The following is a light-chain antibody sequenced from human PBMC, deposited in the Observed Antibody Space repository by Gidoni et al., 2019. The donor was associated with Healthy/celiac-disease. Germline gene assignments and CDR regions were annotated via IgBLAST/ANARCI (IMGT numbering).Light chain of an antibody. CDR1: QSVSSSY. J-gene: IGKJ1*01. V-gene: IGKV3-20*01. CDR3: QQYGSSRWT. CDR2: GAS. Sequence: EIVLTQSPGTLSLSPGERATLPCRASQSVSSSYLAWYQQKPGQAPRLLIYGASSRATGLPDRFSGSGSGTDFTLTISRLEPEDFAVYYCQQYGSSRWTFXQXTKVEIK.